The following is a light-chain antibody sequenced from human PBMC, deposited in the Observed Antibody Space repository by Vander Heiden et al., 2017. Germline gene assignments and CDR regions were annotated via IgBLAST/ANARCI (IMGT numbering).Light chain of an antibody. J-gene: IGKJ3*01. CDR3: QQSYSTLT. V-gene: IGKV1-39*01. Sequence: IQMTQSPSSLSASVGDRVTITCRASQSISSYLNWYQQKPGKAPKLLIYAASSLQSGVPSRFSGSGSGTDFTLTISSLQPEDFATYYCQQSYSTLTFGPGTKVDI. CDR1: QSISSY. CDR2: AAS.